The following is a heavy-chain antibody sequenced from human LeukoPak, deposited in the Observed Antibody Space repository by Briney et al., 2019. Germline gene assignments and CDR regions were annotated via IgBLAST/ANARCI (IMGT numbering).Heavy chain of an antibody. CDR1: GGSIRSSYYY. CDR3: ARERYFDY. J-gene: IGHJ4*02. Sequence: HSSETLSLTCTVSGGSIRSSYYYWGWVRQAPGKGLEWVSTISGGGRSTDYADSVKGLFTISRDNSKNTLYLQMNSLRAEDTAVYYCARERYFDYWGQGTLVTVSS. CDR2: ISGGGRST. V-gene: IGHV3-23*01.